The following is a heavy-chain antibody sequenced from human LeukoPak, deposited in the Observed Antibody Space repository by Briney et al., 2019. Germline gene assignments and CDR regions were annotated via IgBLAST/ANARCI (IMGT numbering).Heavy chain of an antibody. Sequence: GGSLRLSCAASGFTFDDYAMHWVRQAPGKGLEWVSGISWNSGSIGYADSVKGRFTISRDNAKNSLYLQMNSLRAEDTALYYCAKDKMVRGVIIEYYFDYWGQGTLVTVSS. CDR2: ISWNSGSI. J-gene: IGHJ4*02. D-gene: IGHD3-10*01. V-gene: IGHV3-9*01. CDR3: AKDKMVRGVIIEYYFDY. CDR1: GFTFDDYA.